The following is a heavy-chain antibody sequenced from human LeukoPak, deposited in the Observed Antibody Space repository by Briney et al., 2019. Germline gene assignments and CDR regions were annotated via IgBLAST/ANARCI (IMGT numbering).Heavy chain of an antibody. CDR3: AKDRHPYSGTYPSDS. CDR2: ISYDGLNS. Sequence: PGGSLRLSCAASGFTFSTYGMHWVRQAPGKGLEWVTVISYDGLNSYYADCVKGRFTISRDNSKNTLFLQMNSLRPEDTAVYFCAKDRHPYSGTYPSDSWGQGTLVTVSS. J-gene: IGHJ4*02. D-gene: IGHD1-26*01. CDR1: GFTFSTYG. V-gene: IGHV3-30*18.